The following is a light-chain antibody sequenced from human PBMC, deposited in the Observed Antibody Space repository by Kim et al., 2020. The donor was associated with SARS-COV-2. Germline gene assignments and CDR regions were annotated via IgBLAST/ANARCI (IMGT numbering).Light chain of an antibody. CDR2: DAS. J-gene: IGKJ2*01. CDR3: QQRSNWPPLYT. V-gene: IGKV3-11*01. CDR1: QSVSRR. Sequence: SPGERATLSCRASQSVSRRLAWYQPKPGQAPSLLIYDASHRATGIPARFSGSGSGTDFTLTISSLEPDDFAVYYCQQRSNWPPLYTFGQGTKLEI.